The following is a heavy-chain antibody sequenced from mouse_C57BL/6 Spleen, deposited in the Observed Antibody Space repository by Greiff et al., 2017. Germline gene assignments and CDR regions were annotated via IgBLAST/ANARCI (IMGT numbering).Heavy chain of an antibody. CDR1: GYAFSSSW. D-gene: IGHD2-4*01. V-gene: IGHV1-82*01. CDR2: IYPGDGDT. CDR3: ARVDYDYFDY. J-gene: IGHJ2*01. Sequence: QVQLQQSGPELVKPGASVKISCKASGYAFSSSWMNWVKQRPGKGLEWIGRIYPGDGDTNYNGKFKGKATLTADKSSSTAYMQLSSLTSEDSAVYFCARVDYDYFDYWGQGTTLTVSS.